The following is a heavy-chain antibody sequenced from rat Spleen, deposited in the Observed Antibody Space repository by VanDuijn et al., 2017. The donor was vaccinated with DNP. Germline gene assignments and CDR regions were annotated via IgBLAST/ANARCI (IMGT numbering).Heavy chain of an antibody. J-gene: IGHJ2*01. D-gene: IGHD1-11*01. V-gene: IGHV5-58*01. Sequence: EVQLVETGGGLVQPGRSLKLSCVASGFTFSTYWMFWIRQAPGKGLEWVPSINADGGSTYYPDSGKGRFTISRDNAENTVYLQMNSLRSEDTATSCWDSCSPIVSIETSNSWGQGVMVTGSS. CDR3: DSCSPIVSIETSNS. CDR1: GFTFSTYW. CDR2: INADGGST.